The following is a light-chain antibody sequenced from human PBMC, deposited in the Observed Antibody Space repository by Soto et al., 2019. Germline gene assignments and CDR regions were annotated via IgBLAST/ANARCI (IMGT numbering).Light chain of an antibody. Sequence: QSVLTQPPSVSGAPGQRVTISCTGSSSNFGAGYDVHWYQQLPGSAPKLLIYGNTNRPSGVPDRFSGSKSATSASLAITGLQAEDEADYYCESHDSNRSGVIFGGGTKLTVL. V-gene: IGLV1-40*01. CDR1: SSNFGAGYD. CDR2: GNT. J-gene: IGLJ2*01. CDR3: ESHDSNRSGVI.